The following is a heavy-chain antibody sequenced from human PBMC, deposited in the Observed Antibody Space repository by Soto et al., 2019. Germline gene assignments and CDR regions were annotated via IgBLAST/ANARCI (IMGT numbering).Heavy chain of an antibody. J-gene: IGHJ4*02. D-gene: IGHD6-19*01. V-gene: IGHV3-23*01. CDR2: TPATDDDT. Sequence: EVQLLESGGGMVQPGGSLRISCVASGFGFSSYAISWVRQSPGKGLEWVSTTPATDDDTSYALSVTGRFIVSRDNSKNTLSLLMRSLRAEVTALYYCAKVEDNTGWAVVDSWGQGTLVTVS. CDR3: AKVEDNTGWAVVDS. CDR1: GFGFSSYA.